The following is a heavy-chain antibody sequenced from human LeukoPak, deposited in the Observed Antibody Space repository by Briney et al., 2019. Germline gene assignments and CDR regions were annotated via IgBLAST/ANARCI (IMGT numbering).Heavy chain of an antibody. CDR1: GFTYSNYW. CDR2: IKQDGSAK. V-gene: IGHV3-7*03. CDR3: ARDGKVPSNWFDP. Sequence: GGSLRLSCAASGFTYSNYWLSWVRQAPGKGLEWVANIKQDGSAKYYVDSVKGRFTISRDNAKNSLYLQMNSLRAEDTAVYYCARDGKVPSNWFDPWGQGTLVTVSS. J-gene: IGHJ5*02. D-gene: IGHD1-1*01.